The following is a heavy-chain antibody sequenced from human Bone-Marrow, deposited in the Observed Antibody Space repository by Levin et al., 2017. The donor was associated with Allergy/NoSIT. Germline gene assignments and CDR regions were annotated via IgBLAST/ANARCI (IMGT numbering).Heavy chain of an antibody. CDR2: ILYSGST. CDR3: AREDTTTVKGSFDI. Sequence: SETLSLTCAVSGGSISGGGYSWSWIRQPPGEGLEWIGYILYSGSTYYNPSLNSRVTMSVDRSKNQFSLKVRSVTAADTAVYYCAREDTTTVKGSFDIWGQGTLVTVSS. D-gene: IGHD5-18*01. J-gene: IGHJ3*02. V-gene: IGHV4-30-2*01. CDR1: GGSISGGGYS.